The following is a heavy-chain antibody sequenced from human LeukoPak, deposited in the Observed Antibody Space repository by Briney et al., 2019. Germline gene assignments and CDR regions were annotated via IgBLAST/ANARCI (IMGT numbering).Heavy chain of an antibody. CDR2: IYYSGST. Sequence: MPSETLSLTCTVSGGSISGSSYYWGWIRQPPGKGLEWIGSIYYSGSTYYNPSLKSRVTISVDTSKNQFSLKLSSVTAADTAVYYCAREQNWGQGTLVTVSS. J-gene: IGHJ4*02. CDR1: GGSISGSSYY. V-gene: IGHV4-39*07. CDR3: AREQN.